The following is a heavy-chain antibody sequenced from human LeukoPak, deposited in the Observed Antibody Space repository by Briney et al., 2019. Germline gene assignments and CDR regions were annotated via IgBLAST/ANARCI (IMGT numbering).Heavy chain of an antibody. CDR2: ISGSGGST. V-gene: IGHV3-23*01. Sequence: PGGTLRLSCAASGFTFSSYGMSWVRQAPGKGLEWVSAISGSGGSTYYADSVKGRFTISRDNSKNTLYLQMNSLRAEDTAVYYCAKVWEPEYYDILTGYQYYFDYWGQETLVTVSS. D-gene: IGHD3-9*01. J-gene: IGHJ4*02. CDR1: GFTFSSYG. CDR3: AKVWEPEYYDILTGYQYYFDY.